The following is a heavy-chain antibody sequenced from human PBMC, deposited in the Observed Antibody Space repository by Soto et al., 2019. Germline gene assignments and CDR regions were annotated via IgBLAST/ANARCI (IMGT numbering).Heavy chain of an antibody. Sequence: SETLSLTWTVSGGSISSYYGSWIRQPAGKGLEWIGRIYTSGSTNYNPSLKSRVTMSVDTSKNQFSLKLSSVTAADTAVYYCARDRAAGVWFDPWGQGTLVTVSS. V-gene: IGHV4-4*07. CDR3: ARDRAAGVWFDP. CDR1: GGSISSYY. D-gene: IGHD3-10*01. CDR2: IYTSGST. J-gene: IGHJ5*02.